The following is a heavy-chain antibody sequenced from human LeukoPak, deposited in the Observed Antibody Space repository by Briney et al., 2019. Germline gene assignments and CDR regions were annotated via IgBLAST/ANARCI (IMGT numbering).Heavy chain of an antibody. CDR3: ASGDLYYFDY. J-gene: IGHJ4*02. CDR2: INHSGST. V-gene: IGHV4-34*01. Sequence: SETLSLTCTVYGGSFSGYYWSWIRQPPGKGLEWIGEINHSGSTNYNPSLKSRVTISLDTSKNQFSLKLSSVTAADTAIYYCASGDLYYFDYWGQGTLVTVSS. CDR1: GGSFSGYY.